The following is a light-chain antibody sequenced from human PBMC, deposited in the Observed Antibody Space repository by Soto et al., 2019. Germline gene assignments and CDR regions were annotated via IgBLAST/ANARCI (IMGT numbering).Light chain of an antibody. CDR2: DVS. CDR1: SSDAGGYNY. J-gene: IGLJ2*01. CDR3: SSYTSSSTRV. V-gene: IGLV2-14*01. Sequence: QSALTQRASVSGSPGQSITISCTGTSSDAGGYNYVSWYQQHPGKAPKLMIYDVSNRPSGVSNRFSGSKSGNTASLTISGLQAEDEADYYCSSYTSSSTRVFGGGTKLTVL.